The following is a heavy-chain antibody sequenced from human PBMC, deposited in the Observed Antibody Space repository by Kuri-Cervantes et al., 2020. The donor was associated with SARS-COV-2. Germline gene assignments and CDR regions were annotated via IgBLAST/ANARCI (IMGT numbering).Heavy chain of an antibody. CDR3: ARGTLLWFGDGGDY. D-gene: IGHD3-10*01. J-gene: IGHJ4*02. V-gene: IGHV1-2*06. Sequence: ASVKVSCKASGYTFTSYHMHWVRQAPGQGLEWMGRINPISGGTNYAQKFQGRVTMTRNTSISTAYMELSSLRSEDTAVYYCARGTLLWFGDGGDYWGQGTLVTVSS. CDR2: INPISGGT. CDR1: GYTFTSYH.